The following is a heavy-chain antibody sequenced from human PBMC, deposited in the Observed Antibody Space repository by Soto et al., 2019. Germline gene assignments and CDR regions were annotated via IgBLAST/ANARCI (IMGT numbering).Heavy chain of an antibody. CDR2: INHSGST. CDR1: GGSFSGYY. J-gene: IGHJ4*02. V-gene: IGHV4-34*01. D-gene: IGHD6-19*01. CDR3: ATTYTSGFDY. Sequence: PSETLSLTCAVSGGSFSGYYLSWIRQPTGKGLEWIGEINHSGSTNYNPSLKSRVTISVDTSKNLFSLKLTSVTAADTAVYYCATTYTSGFDYWGQGTLVTVS.